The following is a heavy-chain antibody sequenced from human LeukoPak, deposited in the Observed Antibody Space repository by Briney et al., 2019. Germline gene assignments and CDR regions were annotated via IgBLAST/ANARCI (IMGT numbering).Heavy chain of an antibody. CDR1: GFTFSTDW. CDR2: IKHDGSEK. D-gene: IGHD3/OR15-3a*01. V-gene: IGHV3-7*01. Sequence: PGGSLRLSCAASGFTFSTDWMTWVRQAPGKGLEWVANIKHDGSEKYYVDSLKGRFTISRDNAKNSLYLQMNSLRAEDTAVYYCAGTGLPYAMDVWGQGTTVTVSS. J-gene: IGHJ6*02. CDR3: AGTGLPYAMDV.